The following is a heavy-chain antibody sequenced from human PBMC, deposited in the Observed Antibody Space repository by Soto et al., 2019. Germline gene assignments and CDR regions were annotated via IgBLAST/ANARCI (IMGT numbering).Heavy chain of an antibody. CDR3: ARGRGFYAVTTCLLPFDI. D-gene: IGHD3-16*01. CDR1: GFTVGVSGNY. CDR2: IYSDGST. V-gene: IGHV3-53*01. J-gene: IGHJ3*02. Sequence: PGGSLRLSCAASGFTVGVSGNYMSWVRQAPGKGLELVSVIYSDGSTNYADSVKGRFTISRHNSADTLYLQMNSLRPEDTAVYYCARGRGFYAVTTCLLPFDIWGQGTMVTV.